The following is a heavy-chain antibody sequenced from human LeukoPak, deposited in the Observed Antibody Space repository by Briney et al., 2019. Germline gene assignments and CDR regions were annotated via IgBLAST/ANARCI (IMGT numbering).Heavy chain of an antibody. CDR1: GFMFTNFW. D-gene: IGHD3-3*01. J-gene: IGHJ4*02. Sequence: GGSLRLSCAASGFMFTNFWMNWVRQAPGKGLEWVANIRQDGSDKYYVDSVKGRFTISRDNAKNALYLQMNSLRAEDTAVYYCARGPTYRFLEWFWGQGILVTVSS. CDR2: IRQDGSDK. V-gene: IGHV3-7*01. CDR3: ARGPTYRFLEWF.